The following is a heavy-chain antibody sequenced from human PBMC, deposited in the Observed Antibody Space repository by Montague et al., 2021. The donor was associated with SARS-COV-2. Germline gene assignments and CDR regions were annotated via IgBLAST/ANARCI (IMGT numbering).Heavy chain of an antibody. Sequence: SLRLSCAASGFTFSSYWMHWVRQAPGTGLVWVSRVKGDGSRISYADSVKGRFTISRDNAKNTLYLQMNSLRAEDTAVYYCARKHDFKDWGQGTLVIVSS. CDR2: VKGDGSRI. D-gene: IGHD2-21*01. CDR1: GFTFSSYW. CDR3: ARKHDFKD. V-gene: IGHV3-74*01. J-gene: IGHJ4*02.